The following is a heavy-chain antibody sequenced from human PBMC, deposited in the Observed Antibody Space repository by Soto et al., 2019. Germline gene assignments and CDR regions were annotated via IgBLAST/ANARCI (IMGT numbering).Heavy chain of an antibody. V-gene: IGHV4-30-2*01. D-gene: IGHD2-15*01. CDR1: GGSISSGGYS. CDR2: IYHSGST. J-gene: IGHJ4*02. CDR3: ARVIGNPVAYFDY. Sequence: QLQLQESGSGLVKPSQTLSLTCAVSGGSISSGGYSWSWIRQPPGQVLAWIGYIYHSGSTYYDPSLKSRVTISVDRSKNQFSLKLSSVTAADTAVYYCARVIGNPVAYFDYWGQGTLVTVSS.